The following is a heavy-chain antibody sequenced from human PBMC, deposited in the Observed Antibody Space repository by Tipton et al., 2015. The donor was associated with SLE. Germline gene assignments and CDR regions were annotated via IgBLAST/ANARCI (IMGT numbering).Heavy chain of an antibody. V-gene: IGHV4-39*07. J-gene: IGHJ3*02. CDR1: GGSISSSSYY. CDR2: IYYSGST. D-gene: IGHD6-19*01. CDR3: ARDSGIAVALHAFDI. Sequence: TLSLTCTVSGGSISSSSYYWGWIRQPPGKGLEWIGSIYYSGSTYYNPSLKSRVTISVDTSKNQFSLKLSSVTAADTAVYYCARDSGIAVALHAFDIWGQGTMVTVSS.